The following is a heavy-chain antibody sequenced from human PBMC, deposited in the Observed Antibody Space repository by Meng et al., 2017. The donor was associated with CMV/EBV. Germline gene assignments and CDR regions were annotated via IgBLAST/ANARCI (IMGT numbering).Heavy chain of an antibody. D-gene: IGHD2-2*01. J-gene: IGHJ6*02. Sequence: TSYYMHWVRQAPGQGLEWMGIINPSGGSTSYAQKFQGRVTMTRDTSTSTVYMELSSLRSEDTAVYYCARGDCSSTSCPSYYYYGMDVWGQGTTVTVSS. V-gene: IGHV1-46*01. CDR3: ARGDCSSTSCPSYYYYGMDV. CDR1: TSYY. CDR2: INPSGGST.